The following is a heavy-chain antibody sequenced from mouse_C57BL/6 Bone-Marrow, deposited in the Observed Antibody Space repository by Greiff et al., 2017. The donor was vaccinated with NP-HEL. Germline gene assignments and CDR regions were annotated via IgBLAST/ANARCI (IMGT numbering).Heavy chain of an antibody. CDR3: ARVRYGNYLPWFAY. D-gene: IGHD2-1*01. CDR1: GYTFTSYW. CDR2: INPSNGGT. J-gene: IGHJ3*01. Sequence: VKLQQPGTELVKPGASVKLSCKASGYTFTSYWMHWVKQRPGQGLEWIGNINPSNGGTNYNEKFKSKATLTVDKSSSTAYMQLSSLTSEDSAVYYCARVRYGNYLPWFAYWGQGTLVTVSA. V-gene: IGHV1-53*01.